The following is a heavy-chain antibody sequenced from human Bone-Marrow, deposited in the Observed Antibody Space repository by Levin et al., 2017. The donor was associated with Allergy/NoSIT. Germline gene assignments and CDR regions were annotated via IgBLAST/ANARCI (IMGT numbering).Heavy chain of an antibody. CDR2: INLAGSEK. CDR1: GFTFSSYW. V-gene: IGHV3-7*01. CDR3: ARDQGYGLDY. D-gene: IGHD2-15*01. J-gene: IGHJ4*02. Sequence: GGSLRLSCEGFGFTFSSYWMSWVRQAPGKGLEWVANINLAGSEKYYVDSVKGRFTVSRDDAKNSLYLQMNSLRAEDTAVYYCARDQGYGLDYWGQGALVTVSS.